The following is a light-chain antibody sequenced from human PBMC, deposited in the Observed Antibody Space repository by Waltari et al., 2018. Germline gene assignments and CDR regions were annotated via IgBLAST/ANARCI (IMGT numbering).Light chain of an antibody. V-gene: IGKV1-39*01. CDR2: TAS. J-gene: IGKJ4*01. CDR1: QSISYY. CDR3: QQSYSSPT. Sequence: DIQMTQSPSSLSASVGDRVTITCRASQSISYYLNWYQHKPGRAPKLLIYTASSLQGGVPSRFSGSGSGTEFTLTISSLQPDDFATYYCQQSYSSPTFGGGTKVEI.